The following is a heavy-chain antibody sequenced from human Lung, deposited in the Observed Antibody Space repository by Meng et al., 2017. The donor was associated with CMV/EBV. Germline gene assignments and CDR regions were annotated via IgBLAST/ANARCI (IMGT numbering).Heavy chain of an antibody. CDR1: GGSISSGGYY. Sequence: SETLSLTCTVSGGSISSGGYYWSWIRQHPGKGLEWIGYIYYSGSTYYNPSLKSRVTISVDTSKNQFSLKLSSVTAADTAVYYCARGGRGIAARGWFDPWGQGTLVXVSS. CDR2: IYYSGST. V-gene: IGHV4-31*03. CDR3: ARGGRGIAARGWFDP. D-gene: IGHD6-6*01. J-gene: IGHJ5*02.